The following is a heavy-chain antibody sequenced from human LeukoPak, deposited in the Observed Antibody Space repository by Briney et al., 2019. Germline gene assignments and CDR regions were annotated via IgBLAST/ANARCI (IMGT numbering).Heavy chain of an antibody. J-gene: IGHJ4*02. D-gene: IGHD3-22*01. Sequence: SETLSLTCTVSGDSISGYYWSWIRQPPGKGLEWVGYIYYSGSTNYNPSLKSRVTISVDTSKNHFSLKLSSVTAADTAVYYCARAAYYYDSSGYYFGDWGQGTLVTVSS. CDR3: ARAAYYYDSSGYYFGD. CDR2: IYYSGST. V-gene: IGHV4-59*01. CDR1: GDSISGYY.